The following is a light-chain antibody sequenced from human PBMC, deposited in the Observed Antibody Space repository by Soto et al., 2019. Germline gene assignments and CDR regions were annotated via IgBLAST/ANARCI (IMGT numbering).Light chain of an antibody. V-gene: IGKV1-39*01. Sequence: DIQMTQSPSSLSASVGDRVTVTCRPSQNMTKFLNWYQEKPGRAPKVLIYVTSNLQNGVPSRFSGSGSGTEFTLTISSLQPEDFATYYCQQTYTAPGTFGQGTRVEVK. CDR3: QQTYTAPGT. CDR2: VTS. J-gene: IGKJ1*01. CDR1: QNMTKF.